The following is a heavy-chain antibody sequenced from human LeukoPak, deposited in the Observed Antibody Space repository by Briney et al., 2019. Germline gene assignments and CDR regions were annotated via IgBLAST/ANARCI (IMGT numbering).Heavy chain of an antibody. V-gene: IGHV3-30*04. CDR2: ISSDGSNK. CDR3: AREVQWLAGGIFDY. CDR1: GFTFSSYA. Sequence: GGSLRLSCAASGFTFSSYAMHWVRQAPGKGLEWVAVISSDGSNKYYADSMKGRFTISRDNSKNTLYLQMNSLRGEDTAVYYCAREVQWLAGGIFDYWGQGTLVTVSS. D-gene: IGHD6-19*01. J-gene: IGHJ4*02.